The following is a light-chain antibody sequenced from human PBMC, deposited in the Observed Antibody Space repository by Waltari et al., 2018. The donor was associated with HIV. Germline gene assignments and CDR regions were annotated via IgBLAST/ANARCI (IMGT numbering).Light chain of an antibody. CDR3: QHYNNWPPWT. CDR2: GAS. CDR1: QSVNSN. J-gene: IGKJ2*02. V-gene: IGKV3-15*01. Sequence: DIVMTQSSATLSVSPGARATLSCRASQSVNSNLAWYQQKPGQAPRLLIYGASTRATGIPARFSGSGSGTEFTLTISSLQSEDFAVYYCQHYNNWPPWTFGQGTQLEIK.